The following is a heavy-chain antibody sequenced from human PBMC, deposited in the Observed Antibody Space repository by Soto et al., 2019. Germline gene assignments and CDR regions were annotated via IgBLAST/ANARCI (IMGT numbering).Heavy chain of an antibody. Sequence: SVKVSCKASGGTFSSYAISWVRQAPGQGLEWMGGIIPIFGTANYAQKFQGRVTITADESTSTAYMELSSLRSEDTAVYYCARVEEYCSSTSCYRDYYYYGMDVWGQGTTVTVSS. J-gene: IGHJ6*02. D-gene: IGHD2-2*01. V-gene: IGHV1-69*13. CDR1: GGTFSSYA. CDR3: ARVEEYCSSTSCYRDYYYYGMDV. CDR2: IIPIFGTA.